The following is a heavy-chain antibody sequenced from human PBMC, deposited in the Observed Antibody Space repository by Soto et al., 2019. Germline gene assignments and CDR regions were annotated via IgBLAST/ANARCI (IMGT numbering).Heavy chain of an antibody. CDR1: GFIFSNYA. V-gene: IGHV3-23*01. Sequence: PGGSLRLSCAASGFIFSNYAMNWVRQAPGKGLEWVSFVSANADGTFYADSVKGRFSISRDDSKNTLYLQMNNLSPDDTAVYYCGRGRSGQIVVFYWGQGTPVTVSS. J-gene: IGHJ4*02. CDR3: GRGRSGQIVVFY. CDR2: VSANADGT. D-gene: IGHD1-26*01.